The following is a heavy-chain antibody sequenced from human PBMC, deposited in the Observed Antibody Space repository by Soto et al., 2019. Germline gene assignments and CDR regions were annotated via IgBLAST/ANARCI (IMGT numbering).Heavy chain of an antibody. CDR1: GGTFSSYA. Sequence: QVQLVQSGAEVKKPGSSVKVSCKASGGTFSSYAISWVRQAPGQGLEWRGGIIPISDTTNYAQKFQGRVTITADESTSKAYMELSSLRSEDTAVYYCARSQGSSTSLEIYYYYYYGMDVWGQGTTVTVSS. CDR2: IIPISDTT. V-gene: IGHV1-69*01. CDR3: ARSQGSSTSLEIYYYYYYGMDV. J-gene: IGHJ6*02. D-gene: IGHD2-2*01.